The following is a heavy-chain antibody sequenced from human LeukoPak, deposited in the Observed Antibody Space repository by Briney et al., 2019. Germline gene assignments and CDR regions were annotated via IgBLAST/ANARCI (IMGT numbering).Heavy chain of an antibody. Sequence: SQTLSLTCTVSGGSISSGDYYWSWIRQPPGKGLEWIGYIYYSGSTYYNPSLKSRVTISVDTSKNQFSLKLSSVTAADTAVYYCARDRYYYDSSGYHYYYGMDVWGQGTTVTASS. D-gene: IGHD3-22*01. CDR3: ARDRYYYDSSGYHYYYGMDV. V-gene: IGHV4-30-4*01. CDR1: GGSISSGDYY. CDR2: IYYSGST. J-gene: IGHJ6*02.